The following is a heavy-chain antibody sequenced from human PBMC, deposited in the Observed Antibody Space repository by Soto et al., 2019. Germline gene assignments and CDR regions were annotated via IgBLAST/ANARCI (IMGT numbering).Heavy chain of an antibody. J-gene: IGHJ4*02. V-gene: IGHV4-4*07. Sequence: SETLSLTCSVSGASIAGSSYWSWIRQPAGKGLEWIGRFSLSGTTNYSPSLRSRVTMSADVSKNQFSLRLTSVTAADTALYYCARGMTPPGAPAWYYFDSWGQGTQVTVSS. CDR3: ARGMTPPGAPAWYYFDS. CDR2: FSLSGTT. CDR1: GASIAGSSY. D-gene: IGHD2-8*02.